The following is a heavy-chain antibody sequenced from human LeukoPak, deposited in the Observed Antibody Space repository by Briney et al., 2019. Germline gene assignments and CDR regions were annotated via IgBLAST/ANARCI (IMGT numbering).Heavy chain of an antibody. Sequence: SGTLSLACAVSGASLISNNWWSWVRQPSGKGLEWIGEIWHSGTTNYNPSLKSRVTISVDNSKNQFSLKLNSVTAADTAVYYCMGADYGGHWGQGTLVTVSS. J-gene: IGHJ4*02. D-gene: IGHD4-17*01. CDR2: IWHSGTT. V-gene: IGHV4-4*02. CDR1: GASLISNNW. CDR3: MGADYGGH.